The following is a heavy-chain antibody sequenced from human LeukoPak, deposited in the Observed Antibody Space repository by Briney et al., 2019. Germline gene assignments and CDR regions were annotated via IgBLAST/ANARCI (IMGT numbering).Heavy chain of an antibody. V-gene: IGHV3-53*01. CDR1: GFTVSSNY. CDR3: ARDYDYGDYFAP. J-gene: IGHJ5*02. Sequence: GGSLRLSCAASGFTVSSNYMSWVRQAPGKGLEWVSVIYSGGSTYYADSVKGRFTISRDNSKNTLYLQMNSLRAEDTAVYYCARDYDYGDYFAPWGQGTLVTVSS. D-gene: IGHD4-17*01. CDR2: IYSGGST.